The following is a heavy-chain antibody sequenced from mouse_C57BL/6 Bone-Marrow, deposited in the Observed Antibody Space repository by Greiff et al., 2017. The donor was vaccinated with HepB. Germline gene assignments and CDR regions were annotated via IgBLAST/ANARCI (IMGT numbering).Heavy chain of an antibody. V-gene: IGHV1-19*01. CDR1: GYTFTDYY. CDR3: ARTEIYDCYCYYAMDY. D-gene: IGHD2-3*01. J-gene: IGHJ4*01. Sequence: EVKLQESGPVLVKPGASVKMSCKASGYTFTDYYMNWVKQSHGKSLEWIGVINPYNGGTSYNQKFKGQATLTVDKSSSTAYMELNSLTSEDSAVYDCARTEIYDCYCYYAMDYWGQGTSVTVSS. CDR2: INPYNGGT.